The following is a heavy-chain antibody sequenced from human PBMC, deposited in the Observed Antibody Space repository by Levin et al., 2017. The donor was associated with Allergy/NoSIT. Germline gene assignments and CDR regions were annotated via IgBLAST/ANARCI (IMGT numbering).Heavy chain of an antibody. CDR3: ARDGYSGYDPYHYYGMDV. J-gene: IGHJ6*02. D-gene: IGHD5-12*01. CDR2: ISAYNGNT. Sequence: EASVKVSCKASGYTFTSYGISWVRQAPGQGLEWMGWISAYNGNTNYAQKLQGRVTMTTDTSTSTAYMELRSLRSDDTAVYYCARDGYSGYDPYHYYGMDVWGQGTTVTVSS. CDR1: GYTFTSYG. V-gene: IGHV1-18*01.